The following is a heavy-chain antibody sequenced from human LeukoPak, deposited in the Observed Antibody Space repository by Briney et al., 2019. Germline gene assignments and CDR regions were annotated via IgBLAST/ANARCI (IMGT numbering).Heavy chain of an antibody. CDR3: AREVAGDSSDLDY. V-gene: IGHV4-30-4*01. Sequence: PSQTLSLTCTVSGGSISSGDYYWSWIRQPPGKGLEWIGYIYYSGSTYYNPSPKSRVTISVDTSKNQFSLRLSSVTAADTAVYYCAREVAGDSSDLDYWGQGTLVTVSS. CDR1: GGSISSGDYY. D-gene: IGHD3-22*01. J-gene: IGHJ4*02. CDR2: IYYSGST.